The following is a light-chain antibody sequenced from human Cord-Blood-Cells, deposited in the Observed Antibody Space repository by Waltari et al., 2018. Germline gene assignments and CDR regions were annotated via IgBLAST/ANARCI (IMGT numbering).Light chain of an antibody. J-gene: IGLJ1*01. CDR3: SSYTSSSTYV. CDR1: SRDVGCYNY. Sequence: QSALTQPASVSGSPGQSITISCTGTSRDVGCYNYVSWYQQHPGKAPKLMIYDVINRPSGVSNRFSGSKSGNTASLTISGLQAEDEADYYCSSYTSSSTYVFGTGTKVTVL. V-gene: IGLV2-14*01. CDR2: DVI.